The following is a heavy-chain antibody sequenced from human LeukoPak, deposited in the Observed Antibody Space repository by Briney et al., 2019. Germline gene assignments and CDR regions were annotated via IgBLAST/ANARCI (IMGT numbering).Heavy chain of an antibody. D-gene: IGHD6-19*01. J-gene: IGHJ4*02. CDR3: ARDYGQQWLVRGFDY. V-gene: IGHV3-9*01. CDR1: GFTFDDYA. Sequence: GRSLRLSCAASGFTFDDYAMHWVRQAPGKGLEWVSGISWNSGSIGYADSVKGRFTISRDNAKNSLYLQMNSLRAEDTAVYYCARDYGQQWLVRGFDYWGQGTLVTVSS. CDR2: ISWNSGSI.